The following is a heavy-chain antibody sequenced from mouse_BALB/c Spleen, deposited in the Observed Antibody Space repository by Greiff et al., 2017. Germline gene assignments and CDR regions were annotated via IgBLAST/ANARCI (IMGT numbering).Heavy chain of an antibody. CDR3: ARRGGNYPLLWYFDV. V-gene: IGHV1-7*01. D-gene: IGHD2-1*01. CDR2: INPSTGYT. J-gene: IGHJ1*01. Sequence: QVQLKQSGAELAKPGASVKMSCKASGYTFTSYWMHWVKQRPGQGLEWIGYINPSTGYTEYNQKFKDKATLTADKSSSTAYMQLSSLTSEDSAVYYCARRGGNYPLLWYFDVWGAGTTVTVSS. CDR1: GYTFTSYW.